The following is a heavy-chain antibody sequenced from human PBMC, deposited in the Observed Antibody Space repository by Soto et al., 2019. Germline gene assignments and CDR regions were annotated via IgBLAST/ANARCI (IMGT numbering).Heavy chain of an antibody. CDR1: GFTFSSYA. J-gene: IGHJ6*02. CDR2: ISGSGGST. D-gene: IGHD3-22*01. CDR3: AKAEHIVVVITRLYYGMDV. Sequence: GGSLRLSCAASGFTFSSYAMSWVRQAPGKGLEWVSAISGSGGSTYYADSVKGRFTISRDNSKNTLYLQMNSLRAEDTAVYYCAKAEHIVVVITRLYYGMDVWGQGTTVTVSS. V-gene: IGHV3-23*01.